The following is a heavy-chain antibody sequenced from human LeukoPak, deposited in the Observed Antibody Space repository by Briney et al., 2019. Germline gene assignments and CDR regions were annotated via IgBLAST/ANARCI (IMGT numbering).Heavy chain of an antibody. Sequence: PGGSLRLSCAASGFTFSSYSMNWVRQAPGKGLEWVSSISSSSSYIYYADSVKGRFTISRDNAKNSLYLQMNSLRAEDTAVYYCARGPGSPITMVRGALDYWGQGTLVTVSS. CDR2: ISSSSSYI. J-gene: IGHJ4*02. D-gene: IGHD3-10*01. V-gene: IGHV3-21*01. CDR1: GFTFSSYS. CDR3: ARGPGSPITMVRGALDY.